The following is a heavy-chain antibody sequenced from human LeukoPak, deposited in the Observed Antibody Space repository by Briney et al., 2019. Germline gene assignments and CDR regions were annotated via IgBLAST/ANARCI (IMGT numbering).Heavy chain of an antibody. V-gene: IGHV1-18*01. J-gene: IGHJ4*02. Sequence: ASVKVSCKASGYTFTSYGISWVRQAPGQGLEWMGWNSAYNGNTNYAQKLQGRVTMTTDTSTSTAYMELRSLRSDDTAVYYCARDASGLGVVTEKDFDYWGQGTLVTVSS. D-gene: IGHD3-3*01. CDR3: ARDASGLGVVTEKDFDY. CDR1: GYTFTSYG. CDR2: NSAYNGNT.